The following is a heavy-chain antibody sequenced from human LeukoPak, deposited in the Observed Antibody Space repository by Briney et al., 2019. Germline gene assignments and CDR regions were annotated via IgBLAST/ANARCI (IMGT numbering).Heavy chain of an antibody. J-gene: IGHJ4*02. D-gene: IGHD3-22*01. V-gene: IGHV3-30-3*01. Sequence: GGSLRLSCAASGLTFSSYAMHWVRQAPGKGLEWVAVISYDGSNKYYADSVKGRFTISRDNSKNTLYLQMNSLRAEDTAVYYCARDFSGYDHYWGQGTLVTVSS. CDR1: GLTFSSYA. CDR2: ISYDGSNK. CDR3: ARDFSGYDHY.